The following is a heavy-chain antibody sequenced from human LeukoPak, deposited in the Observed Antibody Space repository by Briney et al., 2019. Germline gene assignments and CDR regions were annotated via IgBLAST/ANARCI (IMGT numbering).Heavy chain of an antibody. CDR1: GGSISSSSYY. Sequence: SETLSLTCTVSGGSISSSSYYWGWIRQPPGKGLEWIGSIYYSGSTYYNPSLKSRVTISVDTSKNQFSLKLSSVTAADTAVYYCASLVGATYSGQSEMYYFDYWGQGTLVTVSS. CDR3: ASLVGATYSGQSEMYYFDY. J-gene: IGHJ4*02. D-gene: IGHD1-26*01. V-gene: IGHV4-39*07. CDR2: IYYSGST.